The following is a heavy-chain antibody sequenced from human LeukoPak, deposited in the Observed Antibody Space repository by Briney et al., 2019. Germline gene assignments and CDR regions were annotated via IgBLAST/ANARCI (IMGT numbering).Heavy chain of an antibody. D-gene: IGHD3-16*01. CDR2: IARSGGYT. CDR3: ATLPAAGGDYVYMDS. V-gene: IGHV3-23*01. J-gene: IGHJ4*02. CDR1: GFTFTNYA. Sequence: QSGGSLRLSCAASGFTFTNYAMTWVRQAPGKGLEWVSAIARSGGYTYYADSVRGRFTISRDNSKNTLYLQMSSLRAEDTAVYYCATLPAAGGDYVYMDSWGQGTLVTVSS.